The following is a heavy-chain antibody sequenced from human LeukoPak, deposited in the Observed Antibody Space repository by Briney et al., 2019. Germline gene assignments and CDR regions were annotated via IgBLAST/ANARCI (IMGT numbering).Heavy chain of an antibody. CDR2: IIPIFGTA. V-gene: IGHV1-69*05. Sequence: SVKVSCKASGGTFSSYAISWVRQAPGQGLEWMGGIIPIFGTANYAQKFQGRVTITTDESTSTAYMELSSLRSEDTAVYYCARVKVGYCSSTSCSLYYYYYMDVWGKGTTVTVSS. J-gene: IGHJ6*03. CDR3: ARVKVGYCSSTSCSLYYYYYMDV. CDR1: GGTFSSYA. D-gene: IGHD2-2*01.